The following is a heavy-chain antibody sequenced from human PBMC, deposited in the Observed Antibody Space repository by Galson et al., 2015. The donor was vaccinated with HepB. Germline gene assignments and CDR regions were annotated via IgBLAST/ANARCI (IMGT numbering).Heavy chain of an antibody. CDR2: ISDSGGVT. V-gene: IGHV3-23*01. CDR1: GFTFSTYA. D-gene: IGHD5-12*01. Sequence: SLRLSCAASGFTFSTYALGWVRQPPGKGLEWVSIISDSGGVTYHADSVKGRFTISRDNSKNTLYLQMNSLRAEDTAVYYCAKNSILGGYGPFDNWGQGTLVTVSS. J-gene: IGHJ4*02. CDR3: AKNSILGGYGPFDN.